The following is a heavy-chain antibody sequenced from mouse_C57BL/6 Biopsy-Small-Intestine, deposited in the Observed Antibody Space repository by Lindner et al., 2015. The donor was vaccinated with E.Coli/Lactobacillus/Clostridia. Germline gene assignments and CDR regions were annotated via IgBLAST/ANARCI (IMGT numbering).Heavy chain of an antibody. CDR1: GYTFTEYN. D-gene: IGHD2-1*01. Sequence: VQLQESGAELVKPGASVKLSCRASGYTFTEYNIHWVKQRSGQGLEWIGWFYPGSGSIKYNEKFKDKATLTADKSSNTVYMELSRLTSEDSAVYFCARHEEGIYYGNFYFDYWGQGTTLTVSS. CDR2: FYPGSGSI. CDR3: ARHEEGIYYGNFYFDY. J-gene: IGHJ2*01. V-gene: IGHV1-62-2*01.